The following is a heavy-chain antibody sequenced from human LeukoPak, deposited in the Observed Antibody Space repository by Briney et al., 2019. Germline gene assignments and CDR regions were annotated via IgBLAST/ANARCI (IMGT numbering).Heavy chain of an antibody. V-gene: IGHV3-30*02. Sequence: GGSLRLSCAASGFTFSSYGMHWVRQAPGKGLEWVAFIRYDGSNKYYADSVKGRFTISRDNSKNTLYLQMNSLRAEDTAVYYCEKLGGSSGCPTDYWGQGTLVTVSS. D-gene: IGHD6-19*01. CDR2: IRYDGSNK. CDR1: GFTFSSYG. CDR3: EKLGGSSGCPTDY. J-gene: IGHJ4*02.